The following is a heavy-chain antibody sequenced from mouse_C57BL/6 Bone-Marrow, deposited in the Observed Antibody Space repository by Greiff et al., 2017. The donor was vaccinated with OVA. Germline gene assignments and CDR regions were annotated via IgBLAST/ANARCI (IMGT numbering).Heavy chain of an antibody. CDR3: ARTAQATNFDY. D-gene: IGHD3-2*02. Sequence: EVQLQQSGAELVKPGASVKLSCTASGFNIKDYYMHWVKQRTEQGLEWIGRIDPEDGETKYAPKFPGKATITADTSSNTAYLQLSSLTSEDTAVYYCARTAQATNFDYWGQGTTLTVSS. J-gene: IGHJ2*01. CDR1: GFNIKDYY. V-gene: IGHV14-2*01. CDR2: IDPEDGET.